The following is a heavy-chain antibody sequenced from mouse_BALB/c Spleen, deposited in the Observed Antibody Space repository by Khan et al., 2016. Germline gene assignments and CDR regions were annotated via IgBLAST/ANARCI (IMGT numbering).Heavy chain of an antibody. CDR2: IDYSGGT. V-gene: IGHV3-8*02. Sequence: EVQLQESGPSLVKPSQTLSLTCSVTGDSITSGYWNWIRKFPGNKLEFMGYIDYSGGTSYNPSLKSRISITRDTSKNHYYLQLNSVTTEDTATYYCARYNGNYFDYWGQGTALTVSS. J-gene: IGHJ2*01. CDR1: GDSITSGY. CDR3: ARYNGNYFDY. D-gene: IGHD2-1*01.